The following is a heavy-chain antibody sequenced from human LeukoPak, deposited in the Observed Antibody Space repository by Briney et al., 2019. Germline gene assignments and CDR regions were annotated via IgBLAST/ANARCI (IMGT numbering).Heavy chain of an antibody. Sequence: SVKVSCKASGGTFSSYAISWVRQAPGQGLEWMGGIIPIFGTANYAQKFQGRVTITADESTSTAYMELSRLRSEDTAVYYCARDLVERGGVGYFDYWGQGTLVTVSS. J-gene: IGHJ4*02. CDR2: IIPIFGTA. D-gene: IGHD5-24*01. CDR3: ARDLVERGGVGYFDY. V-gene: IGHV1-69*13. CDR1: GGTFSSYA.